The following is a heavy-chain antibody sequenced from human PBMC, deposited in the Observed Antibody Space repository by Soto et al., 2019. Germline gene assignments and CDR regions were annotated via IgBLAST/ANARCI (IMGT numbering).Heavy chain of an antibody. CDR3: AKGSSGWYMEGGY. Sequence: EVQLLESGGGLVQPGGSLRLSCAASGFTFSRYAISWVRQAPGKGLEWVSGISGSGGSTYYADSVKGRFTNSRDNSKNTLYLQMNSRRAEDTAVYYCAKGSSGWYMEGGYWGQGTLVTVSS. V-gene: IGHV3-23*01. D-gene: IGHD6-19*01. CDR1: GFTFSRYA. J-gene: IGHJ4*02. CDR2: ISGSGGST.